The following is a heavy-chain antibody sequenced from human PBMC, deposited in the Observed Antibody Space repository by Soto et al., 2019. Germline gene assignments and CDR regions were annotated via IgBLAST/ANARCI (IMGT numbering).Heavy chain of an antibody. CDR3: ARSSITPRLFMYPFDY. J-gene: IGHJ4*02. CDR2: IYYDGNT. V-gene: IGHV4-39*01. CDR1: GGSINTPHYY. Sequence: TSETLSLTCTVSGGSINTPHYYWSWIRQSPGKGLECIGNIYYDGNTYYNPSLKSRVTISLDTSKNQFSLRLNSVTAADTAVYYCARSSITPRLFMYPFDYWGQGTLVTVSS. D-gene: IGHD6-6*01.